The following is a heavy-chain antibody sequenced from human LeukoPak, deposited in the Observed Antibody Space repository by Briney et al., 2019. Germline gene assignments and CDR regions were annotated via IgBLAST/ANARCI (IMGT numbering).Heavy chain of an antibody. CDR3: ACGDPGWKNWFDP. V-gene: IGHV4-31*03. CDR1: GGSISSGGYY. Sequence: SETLSLTCTVSGGSISSGGYYWSWIRQHPGKGLKWIGYIYYSGSTYYHPSLKSRVTISVDTSKNQFSLKLSSVTAADTAVYYCACGDPGWKNWFDPWGQGTLVTVSS. J-gene: IGHJ5*02. CDR2: IYYSGST. D-gene: IGHD2-21*02.